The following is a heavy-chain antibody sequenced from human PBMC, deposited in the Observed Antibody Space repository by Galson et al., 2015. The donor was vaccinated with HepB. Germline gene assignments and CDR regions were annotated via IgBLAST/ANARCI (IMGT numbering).Heavy chain of an antibody. CDR3: AAVGDCSSTSCYQGWGSSDY. Sequence: SVKVSCKASGFTFTSSAVQWVRQARGQRLEWIGWIVVGSGNTNYAQKFQERVTITRDMSTSTAYMELSSLRSEDTAVYYCAAVGDCSSTSCYQGWGSSDYWGQGTLVTVSS. J-gene: IGHJ4*02. V-gene: IGHV1-58*01. CDR1: GFTFTSSA. CDR2: IVVGSGNT. D-gene: IGHD2-2*01.